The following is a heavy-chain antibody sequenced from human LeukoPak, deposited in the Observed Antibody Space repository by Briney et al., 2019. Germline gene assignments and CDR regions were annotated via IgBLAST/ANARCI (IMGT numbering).Heavy chain of an antibody. J-gene: IGHJ4*02. CDR3: ARGSVATTVFDY. CDR1: GGTFSSYA. Sequence: EASVKVSCKASGGTFSSYAISWVRQAPGQGLEWMGRIIPIFGTANYAQKFQGRVTINTDESTSTAYMELSSLRSEDTAVYYCARGSVATTVFDYWGQRTLVTVSS. CDR2: IIPIFGTA. V-gene: IGHV1-69*05. D-gene: IGHD1-26*01.